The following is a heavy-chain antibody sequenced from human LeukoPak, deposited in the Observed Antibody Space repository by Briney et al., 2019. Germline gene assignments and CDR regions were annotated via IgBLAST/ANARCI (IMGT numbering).Heavy chain of an antibody. CDR3: ARGPRQLVSY. J-gene: IGHJ4*02. CDR1: GYNFSGYH. D-gene: IGHD6-13*01. V-gene: IGHV1-46*01. CDR2: INPSGGST. Sequence: ASVKVSCKTSGYNFSGYHMHWVRQASGQGLEWMGIINPSGGSTSYAQKFQGRVTMTRDTSTSTVYMELSSLRSEDTAVYYCARGPRQLVSYWGQGTLVTVSS.